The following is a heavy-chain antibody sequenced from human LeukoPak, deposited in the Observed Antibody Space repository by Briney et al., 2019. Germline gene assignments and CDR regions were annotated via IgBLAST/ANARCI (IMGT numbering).Heavy chain of an antibody. CDR1: GYRFTNFW. Sequence: GESLKISCKASGYRFTNFWIAWVRQTPGKGLEWMGIIYAGDSDTRYSPSLQGQVTMSVDKSSSTAYLQWTSLKASDTAMYYCARSGFARGMDVWGKGTTVTVAS. CDR2: IYAGDSDT. V-gene: IGHV5-51*01. D-gene: IGHD3-10*01. J-gene: IGHJ6*04. CDR3: ARSGFARGMDV.